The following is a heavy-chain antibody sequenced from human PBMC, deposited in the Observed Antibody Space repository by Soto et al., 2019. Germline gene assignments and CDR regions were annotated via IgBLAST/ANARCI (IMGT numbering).Heavy chain of an antibody. D-gene: IGHD1-7*01. CDR1: GVTFSSYA. CDR2: IIPIFGTA. Sequence: SVKVSCKASGVTFSSYAISWVRQAPGQGLEWMGGIIPIFGTANYAQKFQGRVTITADESTSTAYMELSSLRSEDTAVYYCARVSWNYQRGSSRDYWGQGTLVTVSS. CDR3: ARVSWNYQRGSSRDY. J-gene: IGHJ4*02. V-gene: IGHV1-69*13.